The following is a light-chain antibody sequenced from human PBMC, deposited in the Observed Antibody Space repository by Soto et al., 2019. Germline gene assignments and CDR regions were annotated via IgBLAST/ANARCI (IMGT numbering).Light chain of an antibody. CDR1: SSDVGGYNY. Sequence: QSALTQPASVSGSPGQSIPISCTGTSSDVGGYNYVSWYQQHPGKAPKLMIYDVSNRPSGVSYRFSGSKSGNTASLTISGLQAEDEADYYCSSYTSSSTYVFGTGTKLTVL. J-gene: IGLJ1*01. V-gene: IGLV2-14*01. CDR2: DVS. CDR3: SSYTSSSTYV.